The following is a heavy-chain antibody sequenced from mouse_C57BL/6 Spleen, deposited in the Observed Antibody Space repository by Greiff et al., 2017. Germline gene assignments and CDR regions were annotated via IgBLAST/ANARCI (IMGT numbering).Heavy chain of an antibody. J-gene: IGHJ3*01. V-gene: IGHV1-54*01. CDR2: INPGSGGT. CDR3: ARRNYGSPWFAY. D-gene: IGHD1-1*01. Sequence: VQLQQSGAALVRPGTSVKVSCKASGYAFTNYLIEWVKQRPGQGLELIGVINPGSGGTNYNEKFKGKATLTADKSSSTAYMQHSSLTSEDAAVYFCARRNYGSPWFAYWGQGTLVTVSA. CDR1: GYAFTNYL.